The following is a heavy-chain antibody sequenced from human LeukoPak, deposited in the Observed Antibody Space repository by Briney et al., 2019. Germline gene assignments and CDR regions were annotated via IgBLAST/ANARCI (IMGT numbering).Heavy chain of an antibody. V-gene: IGHV4-39*07. CDR2: IYDSGST. D-gene: IGHD4-17*01. CDR3: ARSSHDYGEYDP. J-gene: IGHJ5*02. CDR1: GGSIRSSYYY. Sequence: SETLSLTCTVSGGSIRSSYYYWGWIRQPPGKGLEWIGSIYDSGSTYYNPSLKSRVTISVDRSKNQFSLKLSSVTAADTAVYYCARSSHDYGEYDPWGQGTLVTVSS.